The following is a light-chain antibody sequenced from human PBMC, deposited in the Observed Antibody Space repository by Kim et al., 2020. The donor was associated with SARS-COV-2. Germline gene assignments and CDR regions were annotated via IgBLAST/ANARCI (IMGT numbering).Light chain of an antibody. V-gene: IGLV3-1*01. J-gene: IGLJ3*02. CDR1: ELGKAY. CDR3: QTWDNRLV. Sequence: VSVSPGQTASITSSGHELGKAYVAWYQQKAGQSPVVVIYQDNKRPSGVPERFSGSNSGNTATLTISGTQSMDEADYFCQTWDNRLVFGGGTKVTVL. CDR2: QDN.